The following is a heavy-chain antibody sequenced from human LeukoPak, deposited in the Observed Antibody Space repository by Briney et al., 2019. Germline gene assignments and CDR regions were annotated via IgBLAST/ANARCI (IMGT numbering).Heavy chain of an antibody. CDR2: INPSGGST. D-gene: IGHD6-19*01. CDR3: ARANPVRWLVRGWFDP. J-gene: IGHJ5*02. Sequence: GASVKVSCKASGYTFTGYYMHWVRQAPGQGLEWMGIINPSGGSTSYAQKFQGRVTMTRDMSTSTVYMELSSLRSEDTAVYYCARANPVRWLVRGWFDPWGQGTLVTVSS. V-gene: IGHV1-46*01. CDR1: GYTFTGYY.